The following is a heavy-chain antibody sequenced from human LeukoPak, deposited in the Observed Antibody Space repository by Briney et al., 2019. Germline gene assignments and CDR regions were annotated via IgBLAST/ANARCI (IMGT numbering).Heavy chain of an antibody. CDR3: ARYRIRQYNDY. V-gene: IGHV3-21*01. D-gene: IGHD1-1*01. Sequence: GGSLRLSCAACGFTFSSYSMNWVRQAPGKGLEWVASISSSSSYIYYADSVKGRFTISRDNAKNSLYLQMNSLRAEDTAVYYCARYRIRQYNDYWGQGTLVTVSS. CDR1: GFTFSSYS. J-gene: IGHJ4*02. CDR2: ISSSSSYI.